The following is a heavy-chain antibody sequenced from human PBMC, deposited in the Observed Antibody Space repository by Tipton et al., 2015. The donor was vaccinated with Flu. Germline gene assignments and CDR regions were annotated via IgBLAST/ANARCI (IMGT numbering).Heavy chain of an antibody. J-gene: IGHJ6*02. D-gene: IGHD6-13*01. CDR2: TYYRSKWYN. CDR3: ARDPYSSSWFYYYYGMDV. Sequence: GLVKPSQTLSLTCAISGDSVSSNSAAWNWIRQSPSRGLEWLGRTYYRSKWYNDYAVSVKSRITINPDTSKNQFSLQLNSVTPEDTAVYYCARDPYSSSWFYYYYGMDVWGQGTTVTVSS. CDR1: GDSVSSNSAA. V-gene: IGHV6-1*01.